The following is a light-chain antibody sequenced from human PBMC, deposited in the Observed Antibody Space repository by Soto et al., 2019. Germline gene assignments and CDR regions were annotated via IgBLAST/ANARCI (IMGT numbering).Light chain of an antibody. V-gene: IGKV3-20*01. Sequence: EIVLTQSPGTLSLSPGERATLSCRASQSVSSSYFAWYQQKPGQAPRLLIYGASSRATGIPDRFSGSGSGTDVTLTISRLEPEDFAVYYCQQYGSPFTFGPGTKVDIK. CDR3: QQYGSPFT. J-gene: IGKJ3*01. CDR1: QSVSSSY. CDR2: GAS.